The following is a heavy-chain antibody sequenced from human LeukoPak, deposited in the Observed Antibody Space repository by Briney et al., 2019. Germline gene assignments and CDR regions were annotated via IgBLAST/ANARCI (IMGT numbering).Heavy chain of an antibody. D-gene: IGHD3-3*01. Sequence: GGSLRLSCAASGFTFSSYWMSWVRQAPGKGPEWVANIKQDGSESYYVDSMKGRFTISRDNAKNSLYLQMNSLRAEDTAVYYCARTHDYYYYMDVWGKGTTVTVSS. V-gene: IGHV3-7*01. J-gene: IGHJ6*03. CDR3: ARTHDYYYYMDV. CDR2: IKQDGSES. CDR1: GFTFSSYW.